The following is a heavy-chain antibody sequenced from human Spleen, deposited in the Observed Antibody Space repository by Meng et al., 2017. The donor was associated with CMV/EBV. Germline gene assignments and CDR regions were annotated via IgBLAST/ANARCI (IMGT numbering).Heavy chain of an antibody. CDR1: AGSVTSNSYY. J-gene: IGHJ4*02. CDR2: ISYSGST. D-gene: IGHD3-10*01. Sequence: ESLKISCPISAGSVTSNSYYWSWIRQPPGKGLEWIGYISYSGSTNYNPSLKSRVTISIDTSKNQFSLKLSSVTAADTAVYYCARDSSGWVIPVDFDYWGQGSLVTVSS. V-gene: IGHV4-61*01. CDR3: ARDSSGWVIPVDFDY.